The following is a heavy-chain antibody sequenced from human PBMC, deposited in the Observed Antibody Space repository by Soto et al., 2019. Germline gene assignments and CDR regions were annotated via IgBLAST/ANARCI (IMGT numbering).Heavy chain of an antibody. Sequence: ASVKVSCKASGGTFSSYTISWVRQAPGQGLEWMGRIIPILGIANYAQKFQGRVTITADKSTSTAYMELSSLRSEDTAVYYCATKGSIAARYTAFDIWGQGTMVTVSS. D-gene: IGHD6-6*01. CDR2: IIPILGIA. CDR1: GGTFSSYT. J-gene: IGHJ3*02. CDR3: ATKGSIAARYTAFDI. V-gene: IGHV1-69*02.